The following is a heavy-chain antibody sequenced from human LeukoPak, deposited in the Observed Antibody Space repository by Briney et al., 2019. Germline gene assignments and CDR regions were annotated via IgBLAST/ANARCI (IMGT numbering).Heavy chain of an antibody. J-gene: IGHJ1*01. D-gene: IGHD2-15*01. Sequence: PSQTLSLTCTVSGGSISSGGYYWTWIRQHPGKGLEWIGYIYYSGSTYYNPSLKSRVTISVDTSKNQFSLELSSVTAADTAVYYCALGYCGGGSCYAREYFQHWGQGTLVTVSS. CDR1: GGSISSGGYY. CDR3: ALGYCGGGSCYAREYFQH. V-gene: IGHV4-31*03. CDR2: IYYSGST.